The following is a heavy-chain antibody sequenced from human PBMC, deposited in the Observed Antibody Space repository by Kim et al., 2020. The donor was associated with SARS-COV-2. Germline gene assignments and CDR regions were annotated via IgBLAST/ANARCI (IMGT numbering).Heavy chain of an antibody. CDR2: IYYSGST. Sequence: SETLSLTCTVSGGSISSSSYYWGWIRQPPGKGLEWIGSIYYSGSTYYNPSLKSRVTISVDTSKNQFSLKLSSVTAADTAVYYCARPTTGYSSSWSTSYNWFDPWGQGTLVTVSS. CDR3: ARPTTGYSSSWSTSYNWFDP. D-gene: IGHD6-13*01. J-gene: IGHJ5*02. V-gene: IGHV4-39*01. CDR1: GGSISSSSYY.